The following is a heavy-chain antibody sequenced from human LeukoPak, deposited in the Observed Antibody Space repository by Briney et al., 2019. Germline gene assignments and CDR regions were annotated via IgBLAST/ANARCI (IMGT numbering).Heavy chain of an antibody. V-gene: IGHV3-74*01. CDR3: ATKQWLAPPPDS. Sequence: GGSLRPSCAASGFTFSKYWMLWVRQAPGKGLESVSRINTDGAVTTYADSVKGRFTVSRDNADNTMFLQMNSVRDEDTAVYYCATKQWLAPPPDSWGQGTPVTVSS. CDR2: INTDGAVT. CDR1: GFTFSKYW. J-gene: IGHJ4*02. D-gene: IGHD6-19*01.